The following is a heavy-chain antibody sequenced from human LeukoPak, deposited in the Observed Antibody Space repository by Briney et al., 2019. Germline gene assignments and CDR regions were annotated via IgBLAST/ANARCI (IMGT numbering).Heavy chain of an antibody. J-gene: IGHJ6*02. D-gene: IGHD3-10*01. V-gene: IGHV4-34*01. CDR1: GGSFSGYY. CDR2: INHSGST. Sequence: SETLSLTCAVYGGSFSGYYWSWIRQPPGKGLEWIGEINHSGSTNYNPSLKSRVTISVDTSKNQFSLKLSSVTAADTAVYYCARGSLYYYGGGVWGQGTTVTVSS. CDR3: ARGSLYYYGGGV.